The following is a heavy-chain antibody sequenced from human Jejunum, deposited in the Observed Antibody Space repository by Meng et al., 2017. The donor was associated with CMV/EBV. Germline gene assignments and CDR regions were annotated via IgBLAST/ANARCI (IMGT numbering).Heavy chain of an antibody. CDR3: ARGKDWTYFDY. CDR2: ISGDSGTI. Sequence: APSGFTFSSYSMNWVRQAPGKGLEWVSYISGDSGTIYYADSVKGRFTISRDNAKNSLYLQMNSLRAEDTAVYYCARGKDWTYFDYWGQGTLVTVSS. CDR1: GFTFSSYS. V-gene: IGHV3-48*04. D-gene: IGHD3/OR15-3a*01. J-gene: IGHJ4*02.